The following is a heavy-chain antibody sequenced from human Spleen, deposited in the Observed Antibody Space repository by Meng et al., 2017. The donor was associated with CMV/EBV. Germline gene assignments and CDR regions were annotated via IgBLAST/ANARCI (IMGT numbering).Heavy chain of an antibody. J-gene: IGHJ6*02. CDR2: ISSYNGYT. Sequence: ASVKVSCKASGYTFTSYGISWVRQAPGQGLEWMGWISSYNGYTNYAQILQGRVTMTIDTSTNTAYLELRSLRSDDTAVYYCARDVMSGSYSYFYYGMDVWGQGTTVTVSS. V-gene: IGHV1-18*01. D-gene: IGHD1-26*01. CDR1: GYTFTSYG. CDR3: ARDVMSGSYSYFYYGMDV.